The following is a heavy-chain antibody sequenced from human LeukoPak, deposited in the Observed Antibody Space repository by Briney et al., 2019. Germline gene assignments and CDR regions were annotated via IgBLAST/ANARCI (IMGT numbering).Heavy chain of an antibody. CDR3: ARGDDFWSGSIS. V-gene: IGHV1-69*05. J-gene: IGHJ5*02. Sequence: SVKVSCKASGGTSRNYVINWVRQAPGQGLEWMGGIIPISATPKYAQKFQGRVTIATDESTSTAYMEMTSLTSEDTAVYYCARGDDFWSGSISWGQGSLVTVSS. CDR1: GGTSRNYV. CDR2: IIPISATP. D-gene: IGHD3-3*01.